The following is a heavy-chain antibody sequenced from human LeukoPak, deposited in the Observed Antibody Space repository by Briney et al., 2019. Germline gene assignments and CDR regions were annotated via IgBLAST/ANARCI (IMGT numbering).Heavy chain of an antibody. CDR1: GFTFSAYG. Sequence: GGSLRLSCAASGFTFSAYGMSWVRQAPGKGLEWVSHISDTVRDTWYANSVKGRFIISRDSSRDTVYLQMSSLRPEDTALYFCAKDNYGGIFASWGQGTLVTVSS. CDR3: AKDNYGGIFAS. CDR2: ISDTVRDT. V-gene: IGHV3-23*01. D-gene: IGHD4-17*01. J-gene: IGHJ4*02.